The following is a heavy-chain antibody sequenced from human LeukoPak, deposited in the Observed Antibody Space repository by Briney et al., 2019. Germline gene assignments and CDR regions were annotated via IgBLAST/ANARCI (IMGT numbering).Heavy chain of an antibody. J-gene: IGHJ4*02. CDR1: GSTLCSRD. CDR3: AKRGIVIRAVIIVGFHKEAYYFDY. V-gene: IGHV3-23*01. Sequence: GGSLRLSCAVPGSTLCSRDTTCVRQAPGKGLAWASSFSDTCGNRHDADSAKGRFTISRDNPKNTLYLQMNSLRAEDTAVYFCAKRGIVIRAVIIVGFHKEAYYFDYWGQGALVTVSS. D-gene: IGHD3-10*01. CDR2: FSDTCGNR.